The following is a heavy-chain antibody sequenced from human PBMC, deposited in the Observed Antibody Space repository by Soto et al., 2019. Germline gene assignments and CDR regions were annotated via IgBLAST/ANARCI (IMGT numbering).Heavy chain of an antibody. CDR1: GGSISSSRYY. CDR3: ARRMESFYDFWSGSAAFDI. CDR2: VFYSGTT. D-gene: IGHD3-3*01. Sequence: PSETLSLTCTVSGGSISSSRYYWGWIRQPPGKGLEWIGSVFYSGTTFYHPSLKSRVTTSVDTSKKQFSLKLTSVTAADTAVYYCARRMESFYDFWSGSAAFDIWGQGTMVTVSS. V-gene: IGHV4-39*01. J-gene: IGHJ3*02.